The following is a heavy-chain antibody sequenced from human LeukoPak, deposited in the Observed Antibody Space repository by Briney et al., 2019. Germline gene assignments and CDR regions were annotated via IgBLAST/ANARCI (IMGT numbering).Heavy chain of an antibody. J-gene: IGHJ4*02. CDR1: GFTLDDYA. V-gene: IGHV3-9*01. CDR3: AKVGGNSGLDY. D-gene: IGHD2-21*02. CDR2: ISWNSGSI. Sequence: GRSLRLSCAASGFTLDDYAMHWVRQAPGKGLEWVSGISWNSGSIGYADSVKGRFTISRDNAKNSLYLQMNSLRAEDTALYYCAKVGGNSGLDYWGQGTLVTVSS.